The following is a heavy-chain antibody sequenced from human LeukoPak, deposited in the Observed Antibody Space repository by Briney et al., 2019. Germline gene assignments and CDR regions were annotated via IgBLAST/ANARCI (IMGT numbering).Heavy chain of an antibody. V-gene: IGHV4-34*01. J-gene: IGHJ2*01. Sequence: SETLSLTCAVYGGSFSGYYWSWIRQPPGKGLEWIGEINHSGSTNYNPSLKSRVTISVDTSKNQFSLKLSSVTAADTAVYYCARDAPREQQLVRDWYFDLWGRGTLVNVSS. CDR1: GGSFSGYY. CDR2: INHSGST. D-gene: IGHD6-13*01. CDR3: ARDAPREQQLVRDWYFDL.